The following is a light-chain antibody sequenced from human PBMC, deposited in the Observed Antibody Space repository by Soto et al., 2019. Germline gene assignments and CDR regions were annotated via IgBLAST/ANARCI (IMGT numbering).Light chain of an antibody. CDR2: SSN. J-gene: IGLJ3*02. CDR3: AAWDDSLNGRV. Sequence: QSVLTQPPSAPGTPGQRVTIPCSGTHSNIGRNSVNWYLQLPGTAPRLLIFSSNQRPLGVPDRFSGSRSGTSASLAITGLRSEDDAYYYCAAWDDSLNGRVFGGGTKVTVL. CDR1: HSNIGRNS. V-gene: IGLV1-44*01.